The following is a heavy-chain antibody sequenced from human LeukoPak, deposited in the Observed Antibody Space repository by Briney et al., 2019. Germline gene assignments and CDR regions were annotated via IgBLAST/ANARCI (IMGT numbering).Heavy chain of an antibody. V-gene: IGHV3-30-3*01. CDR2: ISYDGSNK. CDR3: ARPNQGYCISTSCPFDY. D-gene: IGHD2-2*01. CDR1: GFTFRSYA. Sequence: GGSLRLSCAASGFTFRSYAMSWVRQAPGKGLEWVAVISYDGSNKYYAHSVKRRFTLSRDNSKNTLYLQINSLRAEDTAVYYCARPNQGYCISTSCPFDYWGQGTLVTVSS. J-gene: IGHJ4*02.